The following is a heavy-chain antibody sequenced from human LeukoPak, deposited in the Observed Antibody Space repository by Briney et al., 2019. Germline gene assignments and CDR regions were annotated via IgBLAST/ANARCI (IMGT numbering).Heavy chain of an antibody. CDR1: GGSFSGYY. CDR2: INHSGST. D-gene: IGHD2-2*01. CDR3: ATSLIVVVPAAAGYYYGMDV. V-gene: IGHV4-34*01. J-gene: IGHJ6*02. Sequence: SETLSLTCAVYGGSFSGYYWSWIRQPPGKGLEWIGEINHSGSTNYNPSLKSRVTISVDTSKNQFSLKLSSVTAADTAVYYCATSLIVVVPAAAGYYYGMDVWGQGTTVTASS.